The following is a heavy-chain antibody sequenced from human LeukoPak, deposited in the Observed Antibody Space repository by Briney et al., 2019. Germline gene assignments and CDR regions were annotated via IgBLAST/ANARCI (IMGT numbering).Heavy chain of an antibody. CDR3: ARGSVTTFYYYGMDL. J-gene: IGHJ6*04. Sequence: GRSLRLSCAASGFTFSSYAMHWVRQAPDKGLEWVAVISYDGSNKYYADSVKGRFTISRDNSKNTLYLQMNSLRAEDTAVYYCARGSVTTFYYYGMDLWGKGTTVTVSS. CDR2: ISYDGSNK. CDR1: GFTFSSYA. V-gene: IGHV3-30*04. D-gene: IGHD4-11*01.